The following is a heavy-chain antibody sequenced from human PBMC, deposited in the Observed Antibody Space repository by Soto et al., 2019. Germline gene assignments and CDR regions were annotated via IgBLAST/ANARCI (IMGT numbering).Heavy chain of an antibody. V-gene: IGHV3-11*01. D-gene: IGHD5-18*01. Sequence: QVQLVESGGGLVQPGGSLRLSCAASGFTFSDYYMSWIRQAPGKGLEWVSYISSSGSTIYYADSVKGRFTISRDNAKKSLYLQTNSLRAEDTAVYYCARDQRYSYGHNYYYYGMDVWGQGTTVTVSS. CDR1: GFTFSDYY. J-gene: IGHJ6*02. CDR2: ISSSGSTI. CDR3: ARDQRYSYGHNYYYYGMDV.